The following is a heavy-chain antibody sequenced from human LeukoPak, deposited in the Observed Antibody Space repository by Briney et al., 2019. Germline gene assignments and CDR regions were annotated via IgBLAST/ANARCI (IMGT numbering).Heavy chain of an antibody. Sequence: PGGSLRLSCVASGFSFSTYDMYWVRQAAGRGLEWVSALGTNGDAYYLGSVRGRFTISRENVKTSLYLQMNSLGVEDTAVYYCAREWRGIASHFHGMDVWGQGTTVTVSS. CDR3: AREWRGIASHFHGMDV. J-gene: IGHJ6*02. CDR2: LGTNGDA. V-gene: IGHV3-13*01. D-gene: IGHD6-6*01. CDR1: GFSFSTYD.